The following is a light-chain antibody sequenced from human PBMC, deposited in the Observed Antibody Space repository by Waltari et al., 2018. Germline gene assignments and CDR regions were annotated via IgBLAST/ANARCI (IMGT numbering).Light chain of an antibody. Sequence: DIQLTQSPSSLSASVGDRVTITCRASQGLENALALYQQRPGKAPRLLLYTASRLQSGVPSRFSGSGSGTDYTLTISNLQPEDFATYYCQRYYTTTTRTFGQGTKVEIK. CDR2: TAS. CDR3: QRYYTTTTRT. V-gene: IGKV1-NL1*01. J-gene: IGKJ1*01. CDR1: QGLENA.